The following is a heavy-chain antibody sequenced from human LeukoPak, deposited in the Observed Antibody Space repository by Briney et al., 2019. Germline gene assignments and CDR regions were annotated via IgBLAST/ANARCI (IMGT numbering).Heavy chain of an antibody. CDR3: ARRGVDGYSYGPDAFDI. Sequence: ASVKVSCKASGYTFTSYGISWVRQAPGQGLEWMGWISAYNGNTNYAQKLQGRVTMTTDTSTSTAYMELRSLRSEDTAVYYCARRGVDGYSYGPDAFDIWGQGTMVTVSS. V-gene: IGHV1-18*04. D-gene: IGHD5-18*01. J-gene: IGHJ3*02. CDR1: GYTFTSYG. CDR2: ISAYNGNT.